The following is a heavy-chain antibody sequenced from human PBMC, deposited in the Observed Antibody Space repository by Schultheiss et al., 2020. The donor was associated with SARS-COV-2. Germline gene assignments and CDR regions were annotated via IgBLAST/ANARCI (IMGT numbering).Heavy chain of an antibody. D-gene: IGHD6-19*01. J-gene: IGHJ4*02. V-gene: IGHV3-48*01. CDR2: ISGSTSPI. CDR3: ARDSASSGSYYFGY. CDR1: GFTFSSYA. Sequence: GGSLRLSCAASGFTFSSYAMNWVRQAPGKGLEWVSYISGSTSPIYYADSVKGRFAISRDNAKNSLYLQMNSLRAEDTAIYYCARDSASSGSYYFGYWGQGTQVTVSS.